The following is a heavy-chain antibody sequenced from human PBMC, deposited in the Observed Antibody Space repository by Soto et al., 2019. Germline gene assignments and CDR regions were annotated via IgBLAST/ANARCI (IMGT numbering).Heavy chain of an antibody. J-gene: IGHJ5*02. Sequence: PSETLSLTCTVSGGSISSYYWSWIRQPPGKGLEWIGYIYYSGSTNYNPSLKSRVTISVDTSKNQFSLKLSSVTAVDTAVYYCASARLGYCSGGSCYAWFDPWGQGTLVTVSS. CDR3: ASARLGYCSGGSCYAWFDP. CDR1: GGSISSYY. CDR2: IYYSGST. V-gene: IGHV4-59*01. D-gene: IGHD2-15*01.